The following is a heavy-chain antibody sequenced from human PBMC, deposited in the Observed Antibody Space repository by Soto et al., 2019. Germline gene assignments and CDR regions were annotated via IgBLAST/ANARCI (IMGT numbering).Heavy chain of an antibody. V-gene: IGHV4-59*01. Sequence: PSETLSLTCTVSGGSISSYYWSWIRQPPEKGLEWIGYIYYSGSTNYNPSLKSRVTISVDTSKNQFSLKLSSVTAADTAVYYCARDSRVVIVDYYYYYGMDVWGQGTTVTVSS. CDR3: ARDSRVVIVDYYYYYGMDV. D-gene: IGHD3-3*01. J-gene: IGHJ6*02. CDR2: IYYSGST. CDR1: GGSISSYY.